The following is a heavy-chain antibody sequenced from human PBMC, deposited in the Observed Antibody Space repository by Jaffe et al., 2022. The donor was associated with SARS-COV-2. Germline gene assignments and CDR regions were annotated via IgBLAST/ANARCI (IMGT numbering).Heavy chain of an antibody. J-gene: IGHJ4*02. D-gene: IGHD2-21*01. CDR3: AGLGVSYSDF. CDR1: GGSISSGSHY. CDR2: IYPSGST. Sequence: QVQLQESGPGLMKPSQTLSLTCTVSGGSISSGSHYWSWIRQPAGKGLEWIGHIYPSGSTNYNPSLKSRVTIEVDTSKNQFYLDLSSVTAADTAVYYCAGLGVSYSDFWGRGTQVTVSS. V-gene: IGHV4-61*02.